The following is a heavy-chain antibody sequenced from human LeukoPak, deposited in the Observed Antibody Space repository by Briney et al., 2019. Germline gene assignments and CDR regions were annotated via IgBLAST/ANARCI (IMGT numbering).Heavy chain of an antibody. CDR3: ATLSGYYYYMDV. V-gene: IGHV4-39*01. J-gene: IGHJ6*03. CDR1: GGSINWSSYY. D-gene: IGHD6-13*01. CDR2: IYYSGSP. Sequence: SETLSLTCTVSGGSINWSSYYWGWIRQPPGKGLEWTGSIYYSGSPYYNPSLKSRVTISVDTSKNQFSLNLNSVTAADTAVYYCATLSGYYYYMDVWGKGTTVTVSS.